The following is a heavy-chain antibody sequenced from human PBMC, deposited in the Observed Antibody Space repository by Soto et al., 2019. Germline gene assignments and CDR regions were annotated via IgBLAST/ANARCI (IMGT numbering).Heavy chain of an antibody. CDR1: GGTFSSYA. CDR2: IIPIFGTA. J-gene: IGHJ4*02. Sequence: SVKVSCKASGGTFSSYAISWVRQAPGQGLEWMGGIIPIFGTANYAQKFQGRVTITADESTSTAYMELSSLRSEDTAVYYCARAFQKQWLIEYYFDYWGQGTLVTVSS. V-gene: IGHV1-69*13. CDR3: ARAFQKQWLIEYYFDY. D-gene: IGHD6-19*01.